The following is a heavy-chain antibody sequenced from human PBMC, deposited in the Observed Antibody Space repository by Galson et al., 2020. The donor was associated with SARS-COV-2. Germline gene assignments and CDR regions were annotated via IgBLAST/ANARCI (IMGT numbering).Heavy chain of an antibody. D-gene: IGHD1-1*01. CDR3: ARERLEY. CDR1: GFTFSSYT. Sequence: GESLKISCAASGFTFSSYTMNWVRQAPVKGLELVAYIRSSSGTIYYADSVKSRFTIPRDNAKNSLYLQLNSLRVEDTAVYYWARERLEYWGQGTLVTVSS. V-gene: IGHV3-48*04. CDR2: IRSSSGTI. J-gene: IGHJ4*02.